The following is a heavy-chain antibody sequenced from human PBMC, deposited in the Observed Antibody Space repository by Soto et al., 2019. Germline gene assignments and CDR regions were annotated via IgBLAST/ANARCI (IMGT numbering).Heavy chain of an antibody. Sequence: QVQLVQSGAEVKKPGASVKVSCKASGYSFTSNGLSLVRQSTGQGLAWMGWISPYNGDTSYAQNLQGGVTMTTDTSTSTAYMELRSLRSDDTAMYYCARVGGSTGPTSYSGMDVWGQGTSVTVSS. CDR3: ARVGGSTGPTSYSGMDV. D-gene: IGHD3-16*01. J-gene: IGHJ6*02. V-gene: IGHV1-18*04. CDR1: GYSFTSNG. CDR2: ISPYNGDT.